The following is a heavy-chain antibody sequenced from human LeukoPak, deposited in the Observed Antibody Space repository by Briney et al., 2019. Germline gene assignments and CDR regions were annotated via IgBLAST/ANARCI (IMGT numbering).Heavy chain of an antibody. CDR2: IYYSGST. V-gene: IGHV4-39*01. CDR1: GGSISSSSYY. D-gene: IGHD3-10*01. J-gene: IGHJ3*02. Sequence: PSETLSLTCTVSGGSISSSSYYWGWIRQPPGKGLEWIGSIYYSGSTYYNPSLKSRVTISVDTSKNQFSLKLSSVTAADTAVYYRARQVRGMSPYGSGRVDIWGQGTMVTVSS. CDR3: ARQVRGMSPYGSGRVDI.